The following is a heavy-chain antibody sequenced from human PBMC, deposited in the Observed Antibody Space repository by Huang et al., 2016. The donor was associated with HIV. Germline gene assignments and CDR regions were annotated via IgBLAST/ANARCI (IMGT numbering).Heavy chain of an antibody. D-gene: IGHD2-21*02. CDR3: VRVRRVMDTYCVADCSTLEAFDI. CDR1: GYTFTNYG. Sequence: QVQLVQSGSELKKPGASVKVSCKASGYTFTNYGVHWVRQAPGQGLEWMGLINTDTGKPRYAQDLTGRFVVSLNTSVNTAYLQISSLKAADSAIYYCVRVRRVMDTYCVADCSTLEAFDIWGQGTVVTVSA. CDR2: INTDTGKP. J-gene: IGHJ3*02. V-gene: IGHV7-4-1*02.